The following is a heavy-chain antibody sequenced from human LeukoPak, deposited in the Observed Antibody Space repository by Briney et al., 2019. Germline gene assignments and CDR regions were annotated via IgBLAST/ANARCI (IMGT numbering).Heavy chain of an antibody. CDR3: ARDSGYSSSWYGY. CDR2: IIPVLGIA. Sequence: ASVKVSCKASGGTFSSYAISWVRQAPGQGLEWMGRIIPVLGIANYAQKFQGRVTITADKSTSTAYMELSSLRSEDTAVYYCARDSGYSSSWYGYWGQGTLVTVSS. J-gene: IGHJ4*02. V-gene: IGHV1-69*04. D-gene: IGHD6-13*01. CDR1: GGTFSSYA.